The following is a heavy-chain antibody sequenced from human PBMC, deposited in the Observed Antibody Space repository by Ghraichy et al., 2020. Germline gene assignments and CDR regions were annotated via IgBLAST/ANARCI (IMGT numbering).Heavy chain of an antibody. V-gene: IGHV4-4*07. Sequence: SETLSLTCTVSGGFIYSFYWSWLRQPAGKGPEWLGRIYPSGSTNYNPSLGSRITMSVDTSKNQFSLKLTSVTAADTAMYYCARDTYGHFWGQGTLVTVSS. J-gene: IGHJ4*02. D-gene: IGHD3-10*01. CDR1: GGFIYSFY. CDR2: IYPSGST. CDR3: ARDTYGHF.